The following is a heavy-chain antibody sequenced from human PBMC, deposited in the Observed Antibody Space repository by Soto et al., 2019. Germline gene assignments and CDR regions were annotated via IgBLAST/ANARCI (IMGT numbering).Heavy chain of an antibody. CDR2: ISSSGSTI. J-gene: IGHJ5*02. D-gene: IGHD1-26*01. Sequence: GVLRLSCAASGFTFSDYYMRWIREAPGKGLEWVSYISSSGSTIYYADSVKGRFTISRDNAKNSLYLQMNSLRAEDTAVYYCARDLSGPTAPNWFDPWGQGTLVTVSS. CDR1: GFTFSDYY. V-gene: IGHV3-11*01. CDR3: ARDLSGPTAPNWFDP.